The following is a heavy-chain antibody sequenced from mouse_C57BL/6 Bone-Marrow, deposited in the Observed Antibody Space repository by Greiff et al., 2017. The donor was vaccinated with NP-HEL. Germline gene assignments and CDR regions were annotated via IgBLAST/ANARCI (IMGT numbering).Heavy chain of an antibody. Sequence: QVQLQQSGAELVRPGTSVKVSCKASGYAFTNYLIEWVKQRPGQGLEWIGVINPGSGGTNYNEKFKGKATLTADKSSSTAYMQLSSLTSEDSAVYFCARSLHGYPFADWGQGTLVTVSA. CDR2: INPGSGGT. J-gene: IGHJ3*01. CDR1: GYAFTNYL. CDR3: ARSLHGYPFAD. D-gene: IGHD2-2*01. V-gene: IGHV1-54*01.